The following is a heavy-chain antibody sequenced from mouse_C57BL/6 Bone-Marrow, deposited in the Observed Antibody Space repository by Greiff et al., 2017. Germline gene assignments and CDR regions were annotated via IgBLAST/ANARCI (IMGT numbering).Heavy chain of an antibody. CDR2: IYIGNGYT. CDR1: GYTFTSYG. CDR3: ARSIYYYGKDYFDY. J-gene: IGHJ2*01. D-gene: IGHD1-1*01. Sequence: VQLQPSGAELVRPGSSVKMSCKTSGYTFTSYGINWVKQRPGQGLEWIGYIYIGNGYTEYNEKFKGKATLTSDTSSSTAYMQLSSLTSEDSAIYFGARSIYYYGKDYFDYWGQGTTLTVSS. V-gene: IGHV1-58*01.